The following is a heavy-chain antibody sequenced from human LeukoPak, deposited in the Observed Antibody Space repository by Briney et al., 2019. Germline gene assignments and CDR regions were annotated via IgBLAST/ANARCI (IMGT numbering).Heavy chain of an antibody. CDR2: ISSGSSTT. CDR3: AGARTYYYAMDV. J-gene: IGHJ6*02. Sequence: GGSLRLSCVASGFTFSSYSMNWVRQAPGKGLEWVSYISSGSSTTYYVDSVKGRFTISRDNAKNSLYLQMNSLRDEDAAVYYCAGARTYYYAMDVWGQGTTVTVSS. V-gene: IGHV3-48*02. CDR1: GFTFSSYS.